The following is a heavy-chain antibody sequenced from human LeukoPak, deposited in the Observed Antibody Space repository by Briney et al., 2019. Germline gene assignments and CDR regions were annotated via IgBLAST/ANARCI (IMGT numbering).Heavy chain of an antibody. CDR3: XRXSRGIDP. D-gene: IGHD3-10*01. CDR1: GFTFSSYS. Sequence: PGGSLRLSCAASGFTFSSYSMNWVRQAPGKGLEWVSAISGSGGSTYYADSVKGRFTISRDNSKNTLYLQMNSLRAEDTAVYYCXRXSRGIDPWGQGTLVTVSS. V-gene: IGHV3-23*01. CDR2: ISGSGGST. J-gene: IGHJ5*02.